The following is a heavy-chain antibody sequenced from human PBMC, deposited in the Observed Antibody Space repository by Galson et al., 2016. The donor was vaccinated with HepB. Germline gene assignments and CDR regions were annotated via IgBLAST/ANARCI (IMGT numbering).Heavy chain of an antibody. CDR2: ISYVGTNI. V-gene: IGHV3-30*18. CDR1: GFPFSSYG. Sequence: SLRLSCAASSGFPFSSYGLHWVRQAPGKALEWVAVISYVGTNIFYADSVKGRFTISRDNSKNTLYLQMKSLRREDTAVYYCAKDPRRILGGTVVGDYYNYYMDVWGKGTTVIVSS. J-gene: IGHJ6*03. D-gene: IGHD1-26*01. CDR3: AKDPRRILGGTVVGDYYNYYMDV.